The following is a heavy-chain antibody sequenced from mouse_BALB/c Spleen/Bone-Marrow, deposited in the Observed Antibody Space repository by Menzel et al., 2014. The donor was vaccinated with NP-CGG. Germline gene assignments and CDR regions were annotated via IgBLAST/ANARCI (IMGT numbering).Heavy chain of an antibody. CDR3: ARYDGYFDY. V-gene: IGHV1-54*01. J-gene: IGHJ2*01. CDR1: GYAFSDYL. CDR2: INLGSGST. Sequence: VQGVESGAELVRPGTSVQVSCKTSGYAFSDYLLEWLKQRPGQGLVWIGAINLGSGSTNYNEKFKGKATRTADNSSITAYIQLSSLTSDDSAVYFCARYDGYFDYWGHGTTLSVSS. D-gene: IGHD2-3*01.